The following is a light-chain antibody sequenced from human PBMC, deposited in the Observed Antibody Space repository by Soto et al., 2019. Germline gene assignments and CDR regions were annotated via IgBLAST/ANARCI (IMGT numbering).Light chain of an antibody. CDR2: GAS. CDR3: QQYGSSGT. CDR1: QSLSSSLSSSY. Sequence: EIVLTQSPGTLSLSPGERATLSCRASQSLSSSLSSSYLAWYQQKPGQAPRLLIYGASSRATGIPDRFSGSGSGTDFTLTISRLEPEDFAVYYCQQYGSSGTFGQGTKVDIK. J-gene: IGKJ1*01. V-gene: IGKV3-20*01.